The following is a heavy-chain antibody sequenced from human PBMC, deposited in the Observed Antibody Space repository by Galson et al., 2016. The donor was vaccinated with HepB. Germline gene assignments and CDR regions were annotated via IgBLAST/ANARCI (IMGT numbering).Heavy chain of an antibody. CDR1: GFTFSRYE. CDR3: ARPRDNYGHAIDI. Sequence: SLRLSCAASGFTFSRYEMSWVRQAPGKGLEWASSISSGSAYKYYADSVKGRFSIFRDNAKNSLYLQMNSLRVVDTAVYYCARPRDNYGHAIDIWGQGIMVTVSS. CDR2: ISSGSAYK. D-gene: IGHD3-10*01. J-gene: IGHJ3*02. V-gene: IGHV3-21*01.